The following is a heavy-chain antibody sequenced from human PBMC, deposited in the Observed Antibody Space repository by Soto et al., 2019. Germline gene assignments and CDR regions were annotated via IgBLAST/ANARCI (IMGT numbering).Heavy chain of an antibody. V-gene: IGHV3-23*01. D-gene: IGHD6-13*01. CDR1: GFTFSNYA. CDR3: AKEQGSSWNEIDY. J-gene: IGHJ4*02. CDR2: ISGSGGST. Sequence: EVQLLESGGGLVQPGGSLRLSCAASGFTFSNYAVPWVRQAPGKGLEWVSTISGSGGSTYYADPVKGRFTISRDNSKNTLYLQINSLRGEDTAVYYCAKEQGSSWNEIDYWAQGTLLTASS.